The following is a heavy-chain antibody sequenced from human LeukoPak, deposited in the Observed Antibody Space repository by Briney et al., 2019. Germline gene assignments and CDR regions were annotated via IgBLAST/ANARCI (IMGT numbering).Heavy chain of an antibody. D-gene: IGHD2-15*01. Sequence: ASVKVSCKASGYIFTGYYMYWVRQAPGQGLEWMGRINPDSGGTEYAQKLQGRITMTMDTSSSTAYIELTRLGSDDTAVYYCARGEDCGGGSCVKYWGQGTPVTVSS. CDR2: INPDSGGT. J-gene: IGHJ4*02. CDR1: GYIFTGYY. CDR3: ARGEDCGGGSCVKY. V-gene: IGHV1-2*06.